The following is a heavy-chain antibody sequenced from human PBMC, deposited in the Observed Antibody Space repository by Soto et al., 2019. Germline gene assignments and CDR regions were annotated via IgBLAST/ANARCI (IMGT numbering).Heavy chain of an antibody. CDR3: AFGGVRDAFDI. CDR2: IYYSGST. CDR1: GGSINSYY. J-gene: IGHJ3*02. V-gene: IGHV4-59*01. D-gene: IGHD3-16*01. Sequence: PSETLSLTCTVSGGSINSYYWSWIRQPPGKGLEWIAYIYYSGSTNYNPSLKSRVTISLDTSKSQFSLKVNSVTAADTAVYYCAFGGVRDAFDIWGQGTMVTVSS.